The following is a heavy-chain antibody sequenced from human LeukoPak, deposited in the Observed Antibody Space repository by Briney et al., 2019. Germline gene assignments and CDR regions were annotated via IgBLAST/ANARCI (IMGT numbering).Heavy chain of an antibody. CDR2: INPNSGGT. J-gene: IGHJ4*02. D-gene: IGHD3-10*01. CDR1: GYTFTGYY. Sequence: GASVKVSCKASGYTFTGYYMHWVRQAPGQGLEWMGWINPNSGGTNYAQKFQGRVTMTRDTSISTAYMELSRLRSDDTAVYYCATLPWFGEFPFDYWGQGTLVTVSS. CDR3: ATLPWFGEFPFDY. V-gene: IGHV1-2*02.